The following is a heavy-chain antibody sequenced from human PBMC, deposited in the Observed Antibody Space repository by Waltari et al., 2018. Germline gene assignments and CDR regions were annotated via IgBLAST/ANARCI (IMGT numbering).Heavy chain of an antibody. J-gene: IGHJ4*02. CDR3: ARTARNPDF. CDR2: IKEDGSVK. V-gene: IGHV3-7*01. CDR1: GFTFSNYW. D-gene: IGHD1-1*01. Sequence: EVRLVESGGDLVQPGGSLRISCAASGFTFSNYWMTWVRQAPGRGLEAVANIKEDGSVKNDVDSVRGRFTISRDNARNSLSLQMDSLRAEDTAVYYCARTARNPDFWGQGTLVTVSS.